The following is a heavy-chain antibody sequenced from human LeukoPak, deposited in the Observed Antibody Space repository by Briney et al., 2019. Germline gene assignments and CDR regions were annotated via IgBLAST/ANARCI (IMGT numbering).Heavy chain of an antibody. J-gene: IGHJ4*02. CDR2: INPNSGGT. CDR1: GYTFTGYY. CDR3: ARDLHYDILTGYNY. D-gene: IGHD3-9*01. Sequence: ASVKVSCKASGYTFTGYYMDWVRQAPGQGLEWMGWINPNSGGTNYAQKFQGRVTMTRDTSISTAYMELSRLRSDDTAVYYCARDLHYDILTGYNYWGQGTLVTVSS. V-gene: IGHV1-2*02.